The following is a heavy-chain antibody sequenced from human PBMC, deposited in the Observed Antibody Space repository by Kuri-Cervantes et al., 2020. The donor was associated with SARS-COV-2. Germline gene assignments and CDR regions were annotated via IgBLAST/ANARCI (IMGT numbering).Heavy chain of an antibody. D-gene: IGHD3-3*01. CDR2: IYTSGST. CDR1: GGSISSYY. V-gene: IGHV4-4*07. J-gene: IGHJ3*02. CDR3: AKGSPGITIFGVVIIDPSDAFDI. Sequence: SETLSLTCTVSGGSISSYYWSWIRQPAGKGLEWIGRIYTSGSTNYNPSLKSRVTMSVDTSKNQFSLKLSSVAAADTAVYYCAKGSPGITIFGVVIIDPSDAFDIWGQGTMVTVSS.